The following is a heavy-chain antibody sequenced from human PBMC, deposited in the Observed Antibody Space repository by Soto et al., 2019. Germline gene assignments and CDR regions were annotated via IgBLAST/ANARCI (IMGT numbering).Heavy chain of an antibody. CDR3: ARGYSVEGDYYFDY. V-gene: IGHV4-34*01. D-gene: IGHD2-15*01. CDR1: GGSFNPYY. Sequence: QVQLQQWGAGLLKPSETLSLTCAVYGGSFNPYYWSWIRQPPGKGLEWIGDINHSGSTSYNPSLKSRVTISVDTSKYQFSLRLRSVTAADTAVYYCARGYSVEGDYYFDYWGQGTLVTFSA. J-gene: IGHJ4*02. CDR2: INHSGST.